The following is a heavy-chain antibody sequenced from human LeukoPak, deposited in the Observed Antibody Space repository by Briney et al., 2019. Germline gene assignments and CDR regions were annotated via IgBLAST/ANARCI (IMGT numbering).Heavy chain of an antibody. CDR3: ARDLGIAAAEIDY. J-gene: IGHJ4*02. V-gene: IGHV1-18*01. Sequence: ASVKVSCKAFGYTFTTYGISWWRQAPGQVGEGRGWISAYNGNTNYAQKLQGRVTMTTDTSTSTAYMELRSLRSDDTAVYYCARDLGIAAAEIDYWGQGTLVTVSS. CDR2: ISAYNGNT. D-gene: IGHD6-13*01. CDR1: GYTFTTYG.